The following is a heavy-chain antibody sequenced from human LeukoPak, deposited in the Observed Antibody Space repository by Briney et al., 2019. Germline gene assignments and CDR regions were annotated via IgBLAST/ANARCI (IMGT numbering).Heavy chain of an antibody. CDR2: IVLGAGNT. Sequence: GASVKVSCKASGFTFPNSAMQWVRQARGQRLEWIGWIVLGAGNTVYSHKFHDRVTITRDISTNTAYMELDSLGSEDTAVYYCARLGSSGGGEDFDYWGQGTLVTVSS. J-gene: IGHJ4*02. CDR1: GFTFPNSA. D-gene: IGHD2-21*01. CDR3: ARLGSSGGGEDFDY. V-gene: IGHV1-58*02.